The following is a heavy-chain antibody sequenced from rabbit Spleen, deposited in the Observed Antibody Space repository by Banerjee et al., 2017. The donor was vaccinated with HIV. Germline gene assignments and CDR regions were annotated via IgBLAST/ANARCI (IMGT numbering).Heavy chain of an antibody. J-gene: IGHJ4*01. CDR1: GFTLSSYY. CDR3: ARDGAGGSYFAL. Sequence: QLEESAGGLVQPGGSLKLSCKASGFTLSSYYMNWVRQAPGKGLEWIGYIDPVFGITYYANWVNGRFSISRENAQNTVFLQMTSLTAADTATYFCARDGAGGSYFALWGTGTLVTVS. V-gene: IGHV1S7*01. CDR2: IDPVFGIT. D-gene: IGHD8-1*01.